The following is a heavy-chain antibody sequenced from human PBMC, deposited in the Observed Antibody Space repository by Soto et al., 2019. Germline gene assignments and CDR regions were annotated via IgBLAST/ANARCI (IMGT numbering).Heavy chain of an antibody. D-gene: IGHD3-22*01. V-gene: IGHV4-34*01. J-gene: IGHJ3*02. CDR1: GGSFSGYY. Sequence: PSETLSLTSAVSGGSFSGYYWGWIRPPPREGVGGGGEINHSGSTNYSPSLKSRVTISVDTSKNQFSLKLSSVTAADTAVYYCARGLLRVRKDRTSGYYWYDAFDIWGQGAMVTVSS. CDR3: ARGLLRVRKDRTSGYYWYDAFDI. CDR2: INHSGST.